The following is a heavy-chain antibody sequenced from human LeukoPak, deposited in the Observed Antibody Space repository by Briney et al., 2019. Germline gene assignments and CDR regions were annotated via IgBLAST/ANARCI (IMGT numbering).Heavy chain of an antibody. V-gene: IGHV6-1*01. Sequence: SQTLSLTCAISGDSLSSNNAAWSWSRPSPSRGLEWLGRTYYRSKWYNDYAVSVKSRITINPDTSKNQFSLQLNSVTPEDTAVYYCARRVVRGTDYMDVWGKGTTVTVSS. CDR2: TYYRSKWYN. J-gene: IGHJ6*03. D-gene: IGHD3-3*01. CDR1: GDSLSSNNAA. CDR3: ARRVVRGTDYMDV.